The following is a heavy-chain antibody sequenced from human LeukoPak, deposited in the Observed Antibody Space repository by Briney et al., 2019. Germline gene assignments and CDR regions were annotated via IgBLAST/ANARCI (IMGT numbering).Heavy chain of an antibody. CDR1: GFTFSDYY. CDR2: ISNSGSTI. J-gene: IGHJ6*03. CDR3: ARTRYDSSGYYWDYYYYYYYMDV. Sequence: GGSLRLSCAASGFTFSDYYMSWIRQAPGKGLEWVSYISNSGSTIYYADSVKGRFTISRDNAKNSLYLQMNSLRAEDTAVYYCARTRYDSSGYYWDYYYYYYYMDVWGKGTTVTISS. D-gene: IGHD3-22*01. V-gene: IGHV3-11*01.